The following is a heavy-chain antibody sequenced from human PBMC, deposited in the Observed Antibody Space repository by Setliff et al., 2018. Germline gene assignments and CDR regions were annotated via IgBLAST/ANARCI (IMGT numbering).Heavy chain of an antibody. CDR1: DVSISGYY. CDR2: TYYSGDA. V-gene: IGHV4-59*04. D-gene: IGHD3-10*01. Sequence: SETLSLTCTVSDVSISGYYWSWIRQPPGKGLEWIGYTYYSGDAYYNPSLKSRVTISVDTSRNQFSLKLSSVTAADTAVYYCARHVGSRSRGYNYYYYYMDVWGKGTTVTVSS. CDR3: ARHVGSRSRGYNYYYYYMDV. J-gene: IGHJ6*03.